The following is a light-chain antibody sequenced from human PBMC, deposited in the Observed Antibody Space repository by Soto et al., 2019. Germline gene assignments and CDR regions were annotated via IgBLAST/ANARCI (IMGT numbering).Light chain of an antibody. J-gene: IGLJ2*01. Sequence: QSVLTQPPPVSGAPGERVTISCTGSSSDIGAGYRVRWYQQVPGTAPKLLIYDNTNRPSGVSVRFSGSKSGTSASLAISGLQAEDEADYYCQSFDKYLSAVVFGGGTQLTVL. V-gene: IGLV1-40*01. CDR3: QSFDKYLSAVV. CDR1: SSDIGAGYR. CDR2: DNT.